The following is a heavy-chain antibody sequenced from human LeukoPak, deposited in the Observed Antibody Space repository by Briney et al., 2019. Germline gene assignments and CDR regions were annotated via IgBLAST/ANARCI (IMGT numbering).Heavy chain of an antibody. Sequence: GGSLRLSCAASGFTFSNYWMSWVRQAPGKGLEWVAKIKQDGSEEYYVDSVKGRFTISRDNAKNSLYLQMNSLRAEDTAVYYCARSVDIDYWGQGTLVTVSS. CDR2: IKQDGSEE. V-gene: IGHV3-7*01. CDR1: GFTFSNYW. CDR3: ARSVDIDY. J-gene: IGHJ4*02. D-gene: IGHD5-12*01.